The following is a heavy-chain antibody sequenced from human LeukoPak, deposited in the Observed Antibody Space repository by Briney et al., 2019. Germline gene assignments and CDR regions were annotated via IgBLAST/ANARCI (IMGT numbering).Heavy chain of an antibody. V-gene: IGHV3-48*04. CDR2: ISSSSTI. Sequence: GGSLRLSCAASGFTFSSYSMNWVRQAPGKGLEWVSYISSSSTIYYADSVKGRFTISRDNAKNSLYLQMNSLSAEDTAVYYCARDLKIAAAVDYWGQGTLVTVSS. CDR3: ARDLKIAAAVDY. J-gene: IGHJ4*02. D-gene: IGHD6-13*01. CDR1: GFTFSSYS.